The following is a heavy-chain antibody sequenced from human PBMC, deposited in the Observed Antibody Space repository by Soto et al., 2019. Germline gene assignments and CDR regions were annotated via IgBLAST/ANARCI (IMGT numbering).Heavy chain of an antibody. D-gene: IGHD3-16*01. CDR3: TTDSMITLSDAFDI. J-gene: IGHJ3*02. CDR2: ISGSGGST. Sequence: GGSLRLSCAASGFTFSSYAMSWVRQAPGKGLEWVSAISGSGGSTDYAAPVKGRFTISRDDSKNTLYLQMNSLKTEDTAVYYCTTDSMITLSDAFDIWGQGSMVTVSS. CDR1: GFTFSSYA. V-gene: IGHV3-23*01.